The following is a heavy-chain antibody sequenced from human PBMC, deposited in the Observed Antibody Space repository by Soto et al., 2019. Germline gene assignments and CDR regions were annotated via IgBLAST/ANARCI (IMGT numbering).Heavy chain of an antibody. CDR3: ERDDPGEPLDTFFYFGLAV. D-gene: IGHD3-16*01. Sequence: ASVKVSCKASGYTFTGYGFSCVRQAPGHGLEWMGWISVYNSNTNYAKKFQGRVTMTADTSTSTAYMELRSLRSDDTAVYFCERDDPGEPLDTFFYFGLAVGGRGTTVTVSS. J-gene: IGHJ6*02. CDR2: ISVYNSNT. CDR1: GYTFTGYG. V-gene: IGHV1-18*01.